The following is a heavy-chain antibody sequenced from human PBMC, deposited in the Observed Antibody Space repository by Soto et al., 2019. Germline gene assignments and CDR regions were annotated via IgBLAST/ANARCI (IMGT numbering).Heavy chain of an antibody. D-gene: IGHD2-2*01. CDR1: GFIFSRNW. J-gene: IGHJ6*03. CDR3: AREEAAMPSLDTYQYWYMDV. CDR2: IKPDGSEK. V-gene: IGHV3-7*01. Sequence: EVLLVESGGGLVQPGGSLRLSCAASGFIFSRNWMSWVRQAPGKGLEWVANIKPDGSEKYYVDSVKGRFTISRDNAKNSLYMQMSSLRAEDTAVYYCAREEAAMPSLDTYQYWYMDVWGKGTTVTVSS.